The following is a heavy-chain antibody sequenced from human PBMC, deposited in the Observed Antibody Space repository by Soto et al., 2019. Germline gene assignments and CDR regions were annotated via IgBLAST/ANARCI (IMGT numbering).Heavy chain of an antibody. V-gene: IGHV1-69*13. D-gene: IGHD4-4*01. J-gene: IGHJ5*02. CDR3: ALRCPYYRNYPWSSDP. CDR1: GGTFSSYA. CDR2: IIPIFGTA. Sequence: GASVKVSCKASGGTFSSYAISWVRQAPGQGLEWMGGIIPIFGTANYAQKFQGRVTITADESTSTAYMELSSLRSEDTAVYYCALRCPYYRNYPWSSDPWGQGTLVTVSS.